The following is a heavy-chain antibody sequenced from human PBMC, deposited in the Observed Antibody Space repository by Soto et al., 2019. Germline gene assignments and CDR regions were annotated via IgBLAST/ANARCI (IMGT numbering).Heavy chain of an antibody. CDR1: GFTFSSYE. Sequence: EVQLVESGGGLVQPGGSLRLSCAASGFTFSSYEMNWVRQAPGKGLEWVSYIGSSGSTIYYADSVKGRFTISRDNAKNSLYLQMNSLRAEDTAVYYCARARSSTSLYYYYYYGMDVWGQGTTVTVSS. J-gene: IGHJ6*02. V-gene: IGHV3-48*03. D-gene: IGHD2-2*01. CDR3: ARARSSTSLYYYYYYGMDV. CDR2: IGSSGSTI.